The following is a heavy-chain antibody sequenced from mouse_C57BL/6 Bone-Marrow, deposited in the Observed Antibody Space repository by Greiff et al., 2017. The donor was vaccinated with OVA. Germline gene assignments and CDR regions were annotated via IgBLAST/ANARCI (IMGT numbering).Heavy chain of an antibody. CDR3: TPSTVVYGYLDV. J-gene: IGHJ1*03. CDR1: GFNIKDDY. CDR2: IDPENGDT. V-gene: IGHV14-4*01. D-gene: IGHD1-1*01. Sequence: EVKLMESGAELVRPGASVKLSCTASGFNIKDDYMHWVKQRPEQGLEWIGWIDPENGDTEYASKFQGKATITADTSSNTAYLQLSSLTSEDTAVYYCTPSTVVYGYLDVWGTGTTVTVSS.